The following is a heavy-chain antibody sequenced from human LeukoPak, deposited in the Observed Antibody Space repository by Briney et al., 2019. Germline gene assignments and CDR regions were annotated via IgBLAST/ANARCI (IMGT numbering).Heavy chain of an antibody. CDR2: IYYSGST. CDR3: ARDRQLDFGYSYGSFAFDI. CDR1: GGSISSSSYY. D-gene: IGHD5-18*01. Sequence: SETLSLTCTVSGGSISSSSYYWGWLRQPPGKGLEWIGSIYYSGSTYYNPSLKSRVTISVDTSKNQFSLKLSSVTAADTAVYYCARDRQLDFGYSYGSFAFDIWGQGTMVTVSS. V-gene: IGHV4-39*07. J-gene: IGHJ3*02.